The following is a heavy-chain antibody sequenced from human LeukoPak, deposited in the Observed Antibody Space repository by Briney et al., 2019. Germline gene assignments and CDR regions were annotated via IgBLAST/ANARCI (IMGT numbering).Heavy chain of an antibody. J-gene: IGHJ4*02. V-gene: IGHV3-23*01. CDR3: ATIWDAVTIAPADY. D-gene: IGHD4-17*01. CDR1: GFTFSSYA. CDR2: ISGSGGST. Sequence: QTGGSLRLSCAASGFTFSSYAMSWVRQAPGKGLEWVSAISGSGGSTYYADSVKGRFTISRDNSKNTLYLQMNSLRAEDTAVYYCATIWDAVTIAPADYWGQGTLVTVSS.